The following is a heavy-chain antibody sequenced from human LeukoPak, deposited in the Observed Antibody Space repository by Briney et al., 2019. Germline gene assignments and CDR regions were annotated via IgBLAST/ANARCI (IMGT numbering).Heavy chain of an antibody. D-gene: IGHD3-10*01. CDR1: GYTFTGYY. CDR2: INPNSGGT. J-gene: IGHJ3*02. CDR3: AREVVPQWFGESTDAFDI. V-gene: IGHV1-2*02. Sequence: GASVKVSCKASGYTFTGYYMHWVRQAPGQGLEWMGWINPNSGGTNYAQKFQGRVTMTRDTSISTAYMELSRLRSDDTAVYYCAREVVPQWFGESTDAFDIWGQGTMVTVSS.